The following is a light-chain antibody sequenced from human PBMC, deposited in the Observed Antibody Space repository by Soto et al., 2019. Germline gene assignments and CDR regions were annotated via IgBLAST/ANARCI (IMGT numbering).Light chain of an antibody. Sequence: QSALTQPASVSGSPGRSITISCTGTSSDVGGYNYVSWYQQHPAKAPQLMIYEVSNRPSGVSNRFSGSKSGNTASLTISGLQAEDEADYYCSSYTSSSTPSWTFGQGTK. J-gene: IGLJ3*02. V-gene: IGLV2-14*01. CDR2: EVS. CDR3: SSYTSSSTPSWT. CDR1: SSDVGGYNY.